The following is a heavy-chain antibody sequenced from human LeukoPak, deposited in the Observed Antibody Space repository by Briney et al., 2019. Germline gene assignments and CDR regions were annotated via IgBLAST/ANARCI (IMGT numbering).Heavy chain of an antibody. Sequence: GGSLRLSCAASGFTVSSNYMSWVRQAPGKGLEWVSVIYSGGSTYYADSVKGRFTISRDNSKNTLYLQMNSLRAEDTAVYYCAREWEGIAAAGTVRGYYYYYYMDVWGKGTTVTISS. D-gene: IGHD6-13*01. CDR2: IYSGGST. CDR1: GFTVSSNY. J-gene: IGHJ6*03. CDR3: AREWEGIAAAGTVRGYYYYYYMDV. V-gene: IGHV3-53*01.